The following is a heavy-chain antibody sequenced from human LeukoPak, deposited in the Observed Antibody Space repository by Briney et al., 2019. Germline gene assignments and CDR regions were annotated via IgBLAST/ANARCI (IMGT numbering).Heavy chain of an antibody. D-gene: IGHD4-11*01. CDR2: IYYSGST. V-gene: IGHV4-59*01. CDR1: GGSISSYY. Sequence: PSETLSLTCTVSGGSISSYYWSWIRQPPGKGLEWIGYIYYSGSTNYNPSLKSRVTISVDTSKNQFSLKLSSVTAADTAVYYCARVRLQYLNFDYWGQGTLVTVSS. CDR3: ARVRLQYLNFDY. J-gene: IGHJ4*02.